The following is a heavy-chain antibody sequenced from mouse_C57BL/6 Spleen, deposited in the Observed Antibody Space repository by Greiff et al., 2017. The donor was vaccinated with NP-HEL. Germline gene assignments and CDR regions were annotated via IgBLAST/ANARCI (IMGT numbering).Heavy chain of an antibody. V-gene: IGHV1-54*01. CDR2: INPGSGGT. CDR3: ARAEYDYLFDY. D-gene: IGHD2-4*01. CDR1: GYAFTNYL. J-gene: IGHJ2*01. Sequence: VQLVESGAELVRPGTSVKVSCKASGYAFTNYLIEWVKQRPGQGLEWIGVINPGSGGTNYNEKFKGKATLTADKSSSTAYMQLSSLTSEDSAVYFCARAEYDYLFDYWAKAPLSQSPQ.